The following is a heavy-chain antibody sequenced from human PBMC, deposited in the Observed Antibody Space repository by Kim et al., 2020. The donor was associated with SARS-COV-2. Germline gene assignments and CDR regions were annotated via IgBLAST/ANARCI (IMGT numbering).Heavy chain of an antibody. V-gene: IGHV1-69*04. Sequence: SVKVSCKASGGTFSSYAISWVRQAPGQGLEWMGRIIPMLGIANYAQKFQGRVTITADKSTSTAYMELSSLRSEDTAVYYCARAGGGIWEPRYYYYYMDVWGKGTTVTVSS. CDR1: GGTFSSYA. CDR2: IIPMLGIA. CDR3: ARAGGGIWEPRYYYYYMDV. D-gene: IGHD1-26*01. J-gene: IGHJ6*03.